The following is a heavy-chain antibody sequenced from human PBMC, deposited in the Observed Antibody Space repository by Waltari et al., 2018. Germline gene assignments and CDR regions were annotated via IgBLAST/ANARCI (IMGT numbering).Heavy chain of an antibody. J-gene: IGHJ4*02. V-gene: IGHV1-2*06. CDR3: AGDYGGNSY. CDR2: SNPDRWGT. CDR1: GYTFTGYY. Sequence: QVQLVQSGAEVKKPGASVKVSCKASGYTFTGYYMHWLRQAPGQGLEWMGPSNPDRWGTNYAQKLQGRVTMTRDTSISTAYMELSRLRSDDTAVYYCAGDYGGNSYWGQGTLVTVSS. D-gene: IGHD4-17*01.